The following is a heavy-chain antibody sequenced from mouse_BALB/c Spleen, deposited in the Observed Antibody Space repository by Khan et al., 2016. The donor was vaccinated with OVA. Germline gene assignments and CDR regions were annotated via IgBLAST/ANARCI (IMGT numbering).Heavy chain of an antibody. D-gene: IGHD2-3*01. CDR2: INYSGSA. J-gene: IGHJ4*01. CDR1: GYSITSDYA. V-gene: IGHV3-2*02. Sequence: EVQLQESGPGLVKPPQSLSLTCTVTGYSITSDYAWNWIRQFPGNKLEWMGYINYSGSANYNPSLKSRISITRDTSKNQFFLQLKSVTTEDTATYYCARDGSRYNYAMDHWGQGTSVTVSS. CDR3: ARDGSRYNYAMDH.